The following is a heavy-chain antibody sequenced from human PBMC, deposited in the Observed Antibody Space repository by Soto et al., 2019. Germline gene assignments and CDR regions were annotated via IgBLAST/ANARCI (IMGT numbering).Heavy chain of an antibody. V-gene: IGHV3-21*01. J-gene: IGHJ4*02. CDR1: GFTFSSYS. Sequence: EVQLVESGGGLVKPGGSLRLSCAASGFTFSSYSMNWVRQAPGKGLEWVSSISSSSSYIYYADSVKGRFTISRDSSKNTVSLEMTSLRAEDTAVYYCAKGGRQWLVTSDFNYWGQGALVTVSS. D-gene: IGHD6-19*01. CDR2: ISSSSSYI. CDR3: AKGGRQWLVTSDFNY.